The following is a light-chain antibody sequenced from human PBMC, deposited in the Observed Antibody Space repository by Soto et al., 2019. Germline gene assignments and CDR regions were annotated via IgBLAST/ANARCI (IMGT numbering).Light chain of an antibody. CDR2: AAS. V-gene: IGKV3-11*01. CDR1: QNVRSY. Sequence: EIVLTQSPATLSLSPGERATLSCRASQNVRSYLAWYQQKPGQAPRLLIHAASSRATGIPDKFSGSGSGTDFTLTISSLEPEDSGGYYCPQRSNCPTSTFGHGTRLEIK. J-gene: IGKJ5*01. CDR3: PQRSNCPTST.